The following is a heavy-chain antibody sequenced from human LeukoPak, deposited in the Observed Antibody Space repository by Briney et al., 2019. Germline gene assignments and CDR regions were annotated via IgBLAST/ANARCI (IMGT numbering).Heavy chain of an antibody. V-gene: IGHV4-59*01. CDR3: ARVRYYYYYYMDV. Sequence: SETLSLTCTVSGGSISSYYWSWIRQPPGKGLEWIGYIYYSGSTNYNPSLKSRVTISVDTSKNQFSLKLSSVTAADTAVYCCARVRYYYYYYMDVWGKGTTVTISS. J-gene: IGHJ6*03. CDR2: IYYSGST. CDR1: GGSISSYY.